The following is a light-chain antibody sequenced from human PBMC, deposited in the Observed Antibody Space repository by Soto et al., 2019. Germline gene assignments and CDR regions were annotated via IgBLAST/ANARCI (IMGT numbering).Light chain of an antibody. J-gene: IGLJ1*01. V-gene: IGLV2-23*02. CDR2: EVI. CDR3: SAYAGSSTYV. Sequence: QSALTQPASVSGSPGQSITISCTGTSSDVGTYSLVSWYQHHPGKAPKLMIYEVIKRPSGVSNRFSGSKSGNTASLTISGLQAEDEADYYCSAYAGSSTYVFGAGTKVTVL. CDR1: SSDVGTYSL.